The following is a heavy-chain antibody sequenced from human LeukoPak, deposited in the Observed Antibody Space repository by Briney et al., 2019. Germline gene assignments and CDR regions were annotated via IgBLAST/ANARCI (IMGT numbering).Heavy chain of an antibody. V-gene: IGHV3-53*01. CDR1: GLAVSSNY. CDR2: FYGGGTT. D-gene: IGHD3-10*01. CDR3: ASLDSLVRGVQFDY. Sequence: GGSLRLSCAASGLAVSSNYMSWVRQAPGKGLEWVSVFYGGGTTYYADSVKGRFTISRDNSKNTLYLQMNSLRAEDTAVYYCASLDSLVRGVQFDYWGQGTLVTVSS. J-gene: IGHJ4*02.